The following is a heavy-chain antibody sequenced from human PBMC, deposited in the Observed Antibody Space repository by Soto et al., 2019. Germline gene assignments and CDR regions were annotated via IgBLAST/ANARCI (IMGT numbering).Heavy chain of an antibody. V-gene: IGHV4-59*01. J-gene: IGHJ4*02. Sequence: VQLQESGPGLVKPSETLSLTCTVSGTSISSYYWSWIRQPPGTGLEWIANIHYSGTTNYNPSLASRVTLSVDTSNNQFSLKMTSVTAADRAMYFCARYNSYAIDYWGRGTLVTVSS. CDR3: ARYNSYAIDY. D-gene: IGHD2-8*01. CDR2: IHYSGTT. CDR1: GTSISSYY.